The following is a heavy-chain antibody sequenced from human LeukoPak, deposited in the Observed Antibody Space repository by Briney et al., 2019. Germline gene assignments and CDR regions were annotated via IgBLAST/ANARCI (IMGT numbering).Heavy chain of an antibody. CDR3: ARDNGDYRSIYYYMDV. Sequence: SQTLSLTCTVSGGSINSGGSYWSWIRQHPGKGLEWIGCIYYSWSSYYNPSLKSRVTLSLDTSKNQFPLKLSSVTAADTAVYYCARDNGDYRSIYYYMDVWGKGTTVTVSS. CDR2: IYYSWSS. D-gene: IGHD4-11*01. V-gene: IGHV4-31*03. CDR1: GGSINSGGSY. J-gene: IGHJ6*03.